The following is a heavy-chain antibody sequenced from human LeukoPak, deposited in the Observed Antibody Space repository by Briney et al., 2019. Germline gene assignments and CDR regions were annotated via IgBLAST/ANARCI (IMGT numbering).Heavy chain of an antibody. D-gene: IGHD1-7*01. CDR2: INPNSGGT. V-gene: IGHV1-2*02. CDR3: ARGHDNNWNYGEPEYYYYGMDV. Sequence: GASVKVSCKASGYTFTGYYMHWVRQAPGQGLEWMGWINPNSGGTNYAQKFQGRVTMTRDTSISTAYMELSRLRSDDTAVYYCARGHDNNWNYGEPEYYYYGMDVWGQGTTVTVSS. J-gene: IGHJ6*02. CDR1: GYTFTGYY.